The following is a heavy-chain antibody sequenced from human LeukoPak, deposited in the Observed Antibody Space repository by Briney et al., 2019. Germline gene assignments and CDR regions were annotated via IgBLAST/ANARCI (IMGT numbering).Heavy chain of an antibody. D-gene: IGHD6-13*01. Sequence: SETLSLTCTVSGGSISRGSYYWSWIRQPAGKGLEGIGRIYTSGSNNYNPSLKSRVTISVDTSKNQFSLKLSSVTAAATAVYYCARDSSSWSANFDYWGQGTLVTVSS. V-gene: IGHV4-61*02. CDR2: IYTSGSN. J-gene: IGHJ4*02. CDR1: GGSISRGSYY. CDR3: ARDSSSWSANFDY.